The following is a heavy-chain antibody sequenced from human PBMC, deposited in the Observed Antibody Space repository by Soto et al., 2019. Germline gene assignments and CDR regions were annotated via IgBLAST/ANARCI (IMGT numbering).Heavy chain of an antibody. D-gene: IGHD5-18*01. J-gene: IGHJ4*02. CDR3: AKDIVKYTYGACDY. CDR1: GFRFDEYA. CDR2: ITWNSGKA. Sequence: EVHLVESGGGLVQPGRSLRLSCAASGFRFDEYAMHWVRQAPGKGLEWVSGITWNSGKAAYADSVKGRFTISRDNAKNSLYLQMNSLRTEDTAVYYCAKDIVKYTYGACDYWGQGVLVTVSS. V-gene: IGHV3-9*01.